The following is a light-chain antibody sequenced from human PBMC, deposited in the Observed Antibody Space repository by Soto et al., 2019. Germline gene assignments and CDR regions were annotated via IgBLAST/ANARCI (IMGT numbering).Light chain of an antibody. CDR1: QSISSS. CDR2: DAS. V-gene: IGKV3-11*01. Sequence: EIVLTQSPATLSLAPGERATLSCRASQSISSSLAWYQQKPGQAPRLLIYDASTRATGFPARFSGSGSGTDFTLTIGSLEPEDFAVYYCQQRSECPRKFGQGTKVEVK. CDR3: QQRSECPRK. J-gene: IGKJ1*01.